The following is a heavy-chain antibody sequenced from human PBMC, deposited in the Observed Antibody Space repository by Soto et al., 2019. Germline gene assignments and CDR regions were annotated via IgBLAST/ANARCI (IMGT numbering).Heavy chain of an antibody. Sequence: WVSMIVSCAASGFNCNNYAMSWVRKDPGKGLEWVSAISGSGGSTYYADSVKGRFTISRDNSKNTLYLQMNGLRAEDTAVYYCVKDIDFWSGFPPYGMDVWGQGTTVTVSS. V-gene: IGHV3-23*01. CDR2: ISGSGGST. D-gene: IGHD3-3*01. CDR1: GFNCNNYA. CDR3: VKDIDFWSGFPPYGMDV. J-gene: IGHJ6*02.